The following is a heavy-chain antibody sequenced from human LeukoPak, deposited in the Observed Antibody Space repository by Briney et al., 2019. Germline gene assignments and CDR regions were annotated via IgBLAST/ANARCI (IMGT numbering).Heavy chain of an antibody. CDR1: GFTFSSYG. J-gene: IGHJ4*02. Sequence: GGSLRLSCAASGFTFSSYGMHWVRQAPGKGLEWVAVIWYDGSNKYYAASVKGRFTISRDSSKNTLSLQMNSLRTEDTAVYYCAGAPVGEAATYFDYWGQGTLVTVSS. V-gene: IGHV3-30*19. D-gene: IGHD2-15*01. CDR3: AGAPVGEAATYFDY. CDR2: IWYDGSNK.